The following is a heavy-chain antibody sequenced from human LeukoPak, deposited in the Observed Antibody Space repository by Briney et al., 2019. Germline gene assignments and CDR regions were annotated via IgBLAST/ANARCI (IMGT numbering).Heavy chain of an antibody. CDR3: ARTRSYDFWSGYYFFDY. Sequence: SGPALAHPPPPPTLTSTFSGFSRSTSGMCGSGIRQPPGKALEWLAPTDWDDDKYYRTSPKTRLTISKDTSKNQVVLTMTNMDPVDTATYYCARTRSYDFWSGYYFFDYWGQGTLVTVSS. V-gene: IGHV2-70*01. J-gene: IGHJ4*02. CDR1: GFSRSTSGMC. D-gene: IGHD3-3*01. CDR2: TDWDDDK.